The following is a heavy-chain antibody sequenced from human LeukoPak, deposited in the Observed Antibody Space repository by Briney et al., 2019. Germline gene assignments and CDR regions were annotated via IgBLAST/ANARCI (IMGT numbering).Heavy chain of an antibody. J-gene: IGHJ6*02. CDR3: ARVSVWNYDMDV. CDR1: GGSISSYY. Sequence: SETLSLTCTVSGGSISSYYWSWIRQPPVKGLEWIGYIYYSGSTNYNPSLKSRVTISVDTSKNQFSLKLSSVTAADTAVYYCARVSVWNYDMDVWGQGTTVTVSS. CDR2: IYYSGST. V-gene: IGHV4-59*08. D-gene: IGHD5/OR15-5a*01.